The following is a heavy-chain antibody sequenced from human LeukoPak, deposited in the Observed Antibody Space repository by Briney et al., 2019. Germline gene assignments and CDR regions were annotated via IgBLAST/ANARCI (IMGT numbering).Heavy chain of an antibody. J-gene: IGHJ4*02. CDR2: IGGDGGT. CDR1: GFSFGPNA. V-gene: IGHV3-23*01. Sequence: GGSLRLSCAASGFSFGPNAMSWVRQAPGKGLEWVSGIGGDGGTHYTASVKGRFSISRDNSKNTLYLQMNSLRAEDTAIYYCAKDHQYWSGIDYWGQGTLVTVSS. D-gene: IGHD3-3*01. CDR3: AKDHQYWSGIDY.